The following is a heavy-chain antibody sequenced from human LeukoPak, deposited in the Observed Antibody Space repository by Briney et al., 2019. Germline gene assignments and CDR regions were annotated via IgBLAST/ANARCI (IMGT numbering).Heavy chain of an antibody. D-gene: IGHD3-10*01. CDR1: GGTFSSYA. V-gene: IGHV1-69*05. Sequence: ASVTVSFMASGGTFSSYAISWVRQAPGQGLEWVGGIIPIFGTANYAQKFQGRVTITTDESTSTAYMELSSLRSEDTAVYYCARDRGYYGSGSPFDYWGQGTLVTVSS. J-gene: IGHJ4*02. CDR3: ARDRGYYGSGSPFDY. CDR2: IIPIFGTA.